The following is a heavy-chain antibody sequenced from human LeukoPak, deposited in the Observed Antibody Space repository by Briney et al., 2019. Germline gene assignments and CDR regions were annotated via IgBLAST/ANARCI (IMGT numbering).Heavy chain of an antibody. CDR3: ARDPVWDYYDSSGPYNWFDP. Sequence: PGGSLRLSCAASGFTFSDYYMSWIRQAPGKGLEWVSYISSSGSTIYYADSVKGRFTISRDNAKNSLYLQMNSLRAEDTAVYYCARDPVWDYYDSSGPYNWFDPWGQGTLVTVSS. CDR2: ISSSGSTI. V-gene: IGHV3-11*01. J-gene: IGHJ5*02. CDR1: GFTFSDYY. D-gene: IGHD3-22*01.